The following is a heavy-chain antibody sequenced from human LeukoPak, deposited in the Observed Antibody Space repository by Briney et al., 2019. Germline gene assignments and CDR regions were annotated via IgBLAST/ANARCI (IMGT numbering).Heavy chain of an antibody. V-gene: IGHV4-39*02. CDR3: AREGSRYDILTGYYGLDY. D-gene: IGHD3-9*01. J-gene: IGHJ4*02. CDR2: IYYSGST. CDR1: GGSISSSSYY. Sequence: SETLSLTCTVSGGSISSSSYYWGWIRQPPGKGLEWIGSIYYSGSTYYNPSLKSRVTISVDTSKNQFSLKLSSVTAADTAVYYCAREGSRYDILTGYYGLDYWGQGTLVTVSS.